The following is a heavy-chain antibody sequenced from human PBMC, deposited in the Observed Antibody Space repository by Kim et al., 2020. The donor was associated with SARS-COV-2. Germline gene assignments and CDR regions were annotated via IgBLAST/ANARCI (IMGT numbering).Heavy chain of an antibody. Sequence: GGSLRLSCAASGFTFSNYAMHWVRQAPGKGLEWVAVISYDGNNRYYADSVKGRFTISRDNSKNTLYLQMNSLRAEDTAVYYCAKAEGAMGGYYYERSGYVDYWGQGTLVTVSS. CDR3: AKAEGAMGGYYYERSGYVDY. D-gene: IGHD3-22*01. CDR1: GFTFSNYA. V-gene: IGHV3-30*18. J-gene: IGHJ4*02. CDR2: ISYDGNNR.